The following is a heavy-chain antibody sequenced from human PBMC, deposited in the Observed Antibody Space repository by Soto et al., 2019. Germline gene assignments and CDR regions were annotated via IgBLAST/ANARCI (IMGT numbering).Heavy chain of an antibody. CDR2: ISYDGSNK. Sequence: PGGSLRLSCAASGFTFSSYAMHWVRQAPGKGLEWVAVISYDGSNKYYADSVKGRFTISRDNSKNTLYLQMNSLRAEDTAVYYCARVDSSGWPEYYFDYWGQGT. CDR1: GFTFSSYA. V-gene: IGHV3-30-3*01. D-gene: IGHD6-19*01. J-gene: IGHJ4*02. CDR3: ARVDSSGWPEYYFDY.